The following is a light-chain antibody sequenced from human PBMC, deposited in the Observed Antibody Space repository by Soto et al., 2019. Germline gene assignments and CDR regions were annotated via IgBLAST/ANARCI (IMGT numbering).Light chain of an antibody. CDR1: SSNIGARYD. Sequence: QTVVTQPPSVSGAPGQRVTISCTGSSSNIGARYDVHWYQQLPGTAPKLLIYGNNNRPSGVSDRFSGSKSGTSASLAITGLQAEDEADYYCQSYDSSLSGYVFGSGTKVTVL. J-gene: IGLJ1*01. CDR2: GNN. CDR3: QSYDSSLSGYV. V-gene: IGLV1-40*01.